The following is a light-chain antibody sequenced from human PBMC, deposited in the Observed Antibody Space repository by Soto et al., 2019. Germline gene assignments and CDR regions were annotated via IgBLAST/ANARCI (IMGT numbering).Light chain of an antibody. CDR3: QQYGSSPWT. CDR2: GAS. J-gene: IGKJ1*01. CDR1: QSVSSSY. Sequence: EIALTQSPGTLSLSPGERATLSCRASQSVSSSYLAWYQQKPGQAPRPLIYGASSRSTGIPDRFSGSGSGTDFTLTISRLEPEDFVVYYCQQYGSSPWTFGQGTKVEIK. V-gene: IGKV3-20*01.